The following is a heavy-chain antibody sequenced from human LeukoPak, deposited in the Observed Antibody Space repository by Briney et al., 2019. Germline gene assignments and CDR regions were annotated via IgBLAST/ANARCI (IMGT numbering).Heavy chain of an antibody. D-gene: IGHD2-2*02. V-gene: IGHV4-59*01. J-gene: IGHJ4*02. Sequence: SETLSLTCTVSGGSISSYYWSWIRQPPGKGLEWIGYIYYSGSTNYNPSLKSRVTISVDTSKNQFSLKLSSVTAADTAVYYCARDSAQGWNCSSTSCYTSWDYWGQGTLVTVSS. CDR2: IYYSGST. CDR3: ARDSAQGWNCSSTSCYTSWDY. CDR1: GGSISSYY.